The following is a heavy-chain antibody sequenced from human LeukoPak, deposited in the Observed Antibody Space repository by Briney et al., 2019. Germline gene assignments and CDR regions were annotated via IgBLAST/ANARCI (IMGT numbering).Heavy chain of an antibody. CDR3: ARGGGLDV. V-gene: IGHV3-7*03. J-gene: IGHJ6*02. CDR2: INHNGNVN. Sequence: GGSLRLSCAASGFTFSSFAMSWARQAPGKGLEWVASINHNGNVNYYVDSVKGRFTISRDNAKNSLYLQMSNLRAEDTAVYFCARGGGLDVWGQGATVTVSS. D-gene: IGHD3-16*01. CDR1: GFTFSSFA.